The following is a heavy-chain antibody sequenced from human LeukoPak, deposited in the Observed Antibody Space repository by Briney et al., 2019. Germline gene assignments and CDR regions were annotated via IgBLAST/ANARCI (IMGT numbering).Heavy chain of an antibody. CDR1: GFTFGDYA. Sequence: GGSLRLSCTASGFTFGDYAMSWVRQAPGKGLEWVGFIRGKAYGGTTEYAASVKGGFTISRDDSKSIAYLQMNSLKTEDTAVYYCTRGDLDYGDYAIGDYWGQGTLVTVSS. D-gene: IGHD4-17*01. CDR2: IRGKAYGGTT. J-gene: IGHJ4*02. CDR3: TRGDLDYGDYAIGDY. V-gene: IGHV3-49*04.